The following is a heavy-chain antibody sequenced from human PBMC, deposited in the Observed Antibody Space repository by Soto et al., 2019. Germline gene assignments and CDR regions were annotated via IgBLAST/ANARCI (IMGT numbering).Heavy chain of an antibody. J-gene: IGHJ4*02. V-gene: IGHV3-53*01. CDR1: GFSFSGKTY. CDR3: AKAGCSDANCHFWALES. Sequence: VQLEESGGGLIQPGGSLRLSCAASGFSFSGKTYLTWVRQAPGKGLEWVSALYSSDGTYYADSVKGRFSVSRDNAKNSLYLHMTSLKSADTALYYCAKAGCSDANCHFWALESWGQGTLVSVSS. D-gene: IGHD6-19*01. CDR2: LYSSDGT.